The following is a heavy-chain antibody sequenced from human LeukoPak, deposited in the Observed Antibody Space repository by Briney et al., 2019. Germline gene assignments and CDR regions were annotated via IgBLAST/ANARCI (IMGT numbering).Heavy chain of an antibody. Sequence: RGSLRLSCAASGFTFSNYWMHWVRQAPGKGLVWVSRINSDGINTSYADSVKGRFTISGDNAKNTLNLQMNSLRAEDTAVYYCARDLGQYYDTSDNWFDPWGQGTLVTVSS. CDR2: INSDGINT. CDR1: GFTFSNYW. V-gene: IGHV3-74*01. D-gene: IGHD3-22*01. CDR3: ARDLGQYYDTSDNWFDP. J-gene: IGHJ5*02.